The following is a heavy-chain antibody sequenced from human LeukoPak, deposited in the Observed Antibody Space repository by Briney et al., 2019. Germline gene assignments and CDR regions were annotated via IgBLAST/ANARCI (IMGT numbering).Heavy chain of an antibody. V-gene: IGHV3-23*01. J-gene: IGHJ4*02. D-gene: IGHD3-10*01. Sequence: QAGGSLRLSCAASGFTFSSYAMSWVRQAPGKGLEWVSAISGSGGSTYYADSVEGRFTISRDNSKNTLYLQMNSLRAEDTAVYYCAKGDYYGSGSYYNVYYFDYWGQGTLVTVSS. CDR1: GFTFSSYA. CDR2: ISGSGGST. CDR3: AKGDYYGSGSYYNVYYFDY.